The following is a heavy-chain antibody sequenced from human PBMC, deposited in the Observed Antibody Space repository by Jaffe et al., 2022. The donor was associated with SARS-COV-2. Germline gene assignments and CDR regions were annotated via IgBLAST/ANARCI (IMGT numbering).Heavy chain of an antibody. CDR3: AKSELLLRRWLQLGVGGFDY. V-gene: IGHV3-9*01. Sequence: EVQLVESGGGLVQPGRSLRLSCAASGFTFDDYAMHWVRQAPGKGLEWVSGISWNSGSIGYADSVKGRFTISRDNAKNSLYLQMNSLRAEDTALYYCAKSELLLRRWLQLGVGGFDYWGQGTLVTVSS. D-gene: IGHD2-15*01. J-gene: IGHJ4*02. CDR1: GFTFDDYA. CDR2: ISWNSGSI.